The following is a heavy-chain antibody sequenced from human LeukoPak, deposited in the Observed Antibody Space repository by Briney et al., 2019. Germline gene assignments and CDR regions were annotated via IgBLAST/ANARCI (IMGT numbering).Heavy chain of an antibody. Sequence: ASVKVSCKASGYTFTSYYMHWVRQAPGQGLEWMGIINPSGGSTSYAQKFQGRVTMTRDTSTSTVYMELSSLRSEDTAVYYCARDPSPYYYGSGSSRAFDIWGQGTMVTVSS. CDR1: GYTFTSYY. D-gene: IGHD3-10*01. CDR3: ARDPSPYYYGSGSSRAFDI. V-gene: IGHV1-46*01. CDR2: INPSGGST. J-gene: IGHJ3*02.